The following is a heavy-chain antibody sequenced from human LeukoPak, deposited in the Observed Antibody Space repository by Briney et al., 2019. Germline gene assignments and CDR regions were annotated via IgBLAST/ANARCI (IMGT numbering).Heavy chain of an antibody. V-gene: IGHV3-64D*09. Sequence: PGGSLRLSCSASGFTFSSYAMHWVRQAPGKGLEYVSGISSNGGDTYSADSVKGRFSISRDNSKNTLYLQMSSLRAEDTAMYYCLKLSSRVSQTIDYWGQGTLVTVSS. CDR1: GFTFSSYA. D-gene: IGHD6-13*01. J-gene: IGHJ4*02. CDR2: ISSNGGDT. CDR3: LKLSSRVSQTIDY.